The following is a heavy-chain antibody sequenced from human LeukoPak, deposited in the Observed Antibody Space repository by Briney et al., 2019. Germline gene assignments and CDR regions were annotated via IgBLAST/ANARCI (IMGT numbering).Heavy chain of an antibody. J-gene: IGHJ3*02. CDR3: ATPRPYCGGDCPRSSDAFDI. V-gene: IGHV1-24*01. CDR1: GYSLTELS. D-gene: IGHD2-21*01. CDR2: FDPEDGET. Sequence: ASVKVSCKVSGYSLTELSMHWVRQAPGKGLEWMGGFDPEDGETIYAQKFQGRVTMTEDTSTDTAYMELSSLRSEDTAVYYCATPRPYCGGDCPRSSDAFDIWGQGTMVTVSS.